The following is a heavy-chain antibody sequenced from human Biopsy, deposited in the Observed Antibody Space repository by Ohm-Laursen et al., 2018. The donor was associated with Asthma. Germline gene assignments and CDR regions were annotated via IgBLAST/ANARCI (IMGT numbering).Heavy chain of an antibody. CDR2: ISYDGSSI. CDR3: ARGDSSNWSHYYFDY. CDR1: RFTYD. J-gene: IGHJ4*02. D-gene: IGHD3-22*01. Sequence: SLRLSCAASRFTYDMHWVRQAPGKGLEWVAVISYDGSSIYYADSVKGRFTISRDYSKNTLYLQMHSLRAEDTAVYYCARGDSSNWSHYYFDYWGQGTLVTVSS. V-gene: IGHV3-30*14.